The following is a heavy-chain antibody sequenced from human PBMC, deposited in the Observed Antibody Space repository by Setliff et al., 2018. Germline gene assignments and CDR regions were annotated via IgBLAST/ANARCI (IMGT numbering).Heavy chain of an antibody. D-gene: IGHD6-13*01. CDR3: ARVGMGQFDY. CDR1: GFKFNTYW. CDR2: IKQGGSEE. J-gene: IGHJ4*02. Sequence: GGSLRLSCAASGFKFNTYWMSWVRQAPGKGLEWVANIKQGGSEEHYVDSVKDRFTISRDNAKNSLYLQMNSLRAEETAVYYCARVGMGQFDYWGQGTLVTVSS. V-gene: IGHV3-7*01.